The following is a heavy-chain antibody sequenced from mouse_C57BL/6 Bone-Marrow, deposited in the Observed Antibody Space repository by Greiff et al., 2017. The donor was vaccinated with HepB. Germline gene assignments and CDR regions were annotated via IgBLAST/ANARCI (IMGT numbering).Heavy chain of an antibody. D-gene: IGHD1-1*02. J-gene: IGHJ2*01. CDR2: IWTGGGT. Sequence: VQRVESGPGLVAPSQSLSITCTVSGFSLTSYAISWVRQPPGKGLEWLGVIWTGGGTNYNSALKSRLSISKDNSKSQVFLKMNSLQTDDTARYYCARNSGSYPYYFDYWGQGTTLTVSS. CDR3: ARNSGSYPYYFDY. V-gene: IGHV2-9-1*01. CDR1: GFSLTSYA.